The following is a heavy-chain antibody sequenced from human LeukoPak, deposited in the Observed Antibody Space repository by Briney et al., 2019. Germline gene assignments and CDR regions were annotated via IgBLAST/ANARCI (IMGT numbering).Heavy chain of an antibody. Sequence: GGSLRLSCSASGFTFSGYAMHWVRQAPGKGLEYVSAISSNGGSTYYADSVKGRFTISRDNSKNTLYLQMSSLRAEDTAVYYCVKDTHYGDYLLVNWGQGTLVTVSS. V-gene: IGHV3-64D*06. CDR1: GFTFSGYA. D-gene: IGHD4-17*01. CDR3: VKDTHYGDYLLVN. CDR2: ISSNGGST. J-gene: IGHJ4*02.